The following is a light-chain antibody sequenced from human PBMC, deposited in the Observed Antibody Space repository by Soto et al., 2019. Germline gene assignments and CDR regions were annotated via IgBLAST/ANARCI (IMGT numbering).Light chain of an antibody. CDR3: QAYDDSMSVHYV. CDR2: GNT. CDR1: SSNIGSTYD. Sequence: QSVLTQPPSVSGAPGQRVTISCTGSSSNIGSTYDVQWYQQLPGTAPKLLIHGNTNRPSGVPDRFSGSKSGTSASLAITGRQADDEADYYGQAYDDSMSVHYVFGTGTKLTVL. V-gene: IGLV1-40*01. J-gene: IGLJ1*01.